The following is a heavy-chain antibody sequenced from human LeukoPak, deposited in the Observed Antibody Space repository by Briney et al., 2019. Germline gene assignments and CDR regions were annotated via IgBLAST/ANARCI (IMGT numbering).Heavy chain of an antibody. CDR3: ARPQRGIAVAGTYMDV. CDR1: GGSFSGYY. J-gene: IGHJ6*03. V-gene: IGHV4-34*01. CDR2: INHSGST. D-gene: IGHD6-19*01. Sequence: PSETLSLTCAVYGGSFSGYYWSWIRQPPGKGLEWIGEINHSGSTNYNPSLKSRVTISVDTSKNQFSLKLSSVTAADTAVYYCARPQRGIAVAGTYMDVWGKGTTVTVCS.